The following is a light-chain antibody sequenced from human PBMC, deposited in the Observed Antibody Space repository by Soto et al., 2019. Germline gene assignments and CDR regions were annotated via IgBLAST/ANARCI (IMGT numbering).Light chain of an antibody. J-gene: IGLJ2*01. V-gene: IGLV2-8*01. CDR2: EVS. CDR1: SSDVGGYNY. Sequence: QSALTQPPSASGSPGQSVTISCTGTSSDVGGYNYVSWYQQHPGKAPKLMIYEVSKRPSGVPDRFSGSKSGNTASLTVSGRQVEDEADYYFSSYAGSNNLFGGGTKLTVL. CDR3: SSYAGSNNL.